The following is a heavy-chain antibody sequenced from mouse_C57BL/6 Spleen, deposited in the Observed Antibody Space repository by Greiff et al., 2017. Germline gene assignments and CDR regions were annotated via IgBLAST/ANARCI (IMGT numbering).Heavy chain of an antibody. V-gene: IGHV5-16*01. D-gene: IGHD1-1*01. Sequence: EVKLVESEGGLVQPGSSMKLSCTASGFTFSDYYMAWVRQVPEKGLEWVANINYDGSSTYYLDSLKSRFIISRDNAKNILYLQMSSLKSEDTATYYCAREIYYYGRGYFDVWGTGTTVTVSS. CDR3: AREIYYYGRGYFDV. CDR2: INYDGSST. J-gene: IGHJ1*03. CDR1: GFTFSDYY.